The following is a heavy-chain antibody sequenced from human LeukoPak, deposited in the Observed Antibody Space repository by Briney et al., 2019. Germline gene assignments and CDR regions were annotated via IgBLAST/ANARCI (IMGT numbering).Heavy chain of an antibody. CDR1: GYSISSGYY. CDR3: ARITLGWHDRSYYFDY. CDR2: TYHSGST. J-gene: IGHJ4*02. Sequence: SETLSLTCTVSGYSISSGYYWGWIRQPPGKGLEWIRSTYHSGSTYYNPSLKSRVTISVDTSKNQFSLKLSSVTAADTAVYYCARITLGWHDRSYYFDYWGQGTLVTVSS. V-gene: IGHV4-38-2*02. D-gene: IGHD3-9*01.